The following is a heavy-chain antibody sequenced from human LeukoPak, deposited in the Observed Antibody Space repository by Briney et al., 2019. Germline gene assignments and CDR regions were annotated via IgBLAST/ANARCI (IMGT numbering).Heavy chain of an antibody. CDR1: GGSISSYY. CDR2: IYYSGST. V-gene: IGHV4-59*08. Sequence: PSETLSLTCTVSGGSISSYYWSWIRQPPGKGLEWIGYIYYSGSTNYNPSLKSRVTISVDTSKNQFSLKLSSVTAADTAVYYCARRGPYGVASYFGYWGQGTLVTVSS. CDR3: ARRGPYGVASYFGY. D-gene: IGHD3-3*01. J-gene: IGHJ4*02.